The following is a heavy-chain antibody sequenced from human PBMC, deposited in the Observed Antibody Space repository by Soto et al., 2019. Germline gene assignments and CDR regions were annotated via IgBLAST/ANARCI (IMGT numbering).Heavy chain of an antibody. Sequence: SETLSLTCGVSGGPFGGFYWSWIRQSPGKGLEWIGEINHGGSTKYNPSLKSRVTISVDVSKSEFSLKMSSVTAADTAVYYCARVRYSYGFGLDYWGQGTLVTVSS. D-gene: IGHD5-18*01. J-gene: IGHJ4*02. CDR3: ARVRYSYGFGLDY. CDR1: GGPFGGFY. CDR2: INHGGST. V-gene: IGHV4-34*01.